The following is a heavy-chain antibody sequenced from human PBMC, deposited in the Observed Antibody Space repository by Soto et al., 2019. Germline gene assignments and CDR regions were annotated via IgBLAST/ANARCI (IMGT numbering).Heavy chain of an antibody. V-gene: IGHV1-3*01. Sequence: ASVKVSCTASGYTFTSYAMHWVRQAPGQRLEWMGWINAGNGNTKYSQKFQGRVTITRDTSASTAYMELSSLRSEDTAVYYCARDPLESPGFDYWGQGTLVTVS. CDR3: ARDPLESPGFDY. CDR2: INAGNGNT. J-gene: IGHJ4*02. CDR1: GYTFTSYA.